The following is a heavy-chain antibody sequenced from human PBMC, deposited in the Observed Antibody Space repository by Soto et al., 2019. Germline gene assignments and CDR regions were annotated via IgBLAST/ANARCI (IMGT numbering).Heavy chain of an antibody. D-gene: IGHD2-15*01. V-gene: IGHV3-21*01. CDR2: ISSKSSLI. CDR1: GFSFSDHG. CDR3: ARSSSHVYCSGGSRYDV. J-gene: IGHJ4*02. Sequence: GGSLRLSCTGSGFSFSDHGLSRVRQAPGKGLEWISSISSKSSLIYYADSVKGRFIISRENTQNSHSLQMNSLRVDDTALYSCARSSSHVYCSGGSRYDVWGQGALVTVSS.